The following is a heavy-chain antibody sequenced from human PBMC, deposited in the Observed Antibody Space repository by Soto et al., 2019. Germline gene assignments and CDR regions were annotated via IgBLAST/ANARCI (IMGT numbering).Heavy chain of an antibody. Sequence: SGPTLVNPTQTLTLTCTFSGFSLSTSGVSVGWIRQPPGKALEWLALIYWDNDKYYSPSLKSRLIIAKDTSKNQVVLTMINMDTVDTATYYCAHRLASPYWGGGAFDIWGQGTMVTVSS. CDR2: IYWDNDK. CDR1: GFSLSTSGVS. J-gene: IGHJ3*02. D-gene: IGHD3-16*01. V-gene: IGHV2-5*02. CDR3: AHRLASPYWGGGAFDI.